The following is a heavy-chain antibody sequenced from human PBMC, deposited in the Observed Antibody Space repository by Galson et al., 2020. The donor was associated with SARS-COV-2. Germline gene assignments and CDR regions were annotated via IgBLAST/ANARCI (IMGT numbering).Heavy chain of an antibody. Sequence: SLKISCAASGFTFDDYAMHWVRQAPGKGLEWVSGISWNSGCIGYADSVKGRFTISRDNAKNSLYLQMNSLRAEDTALYYCAKLAYYDSTGYWGQGTLVTVSS. J-gene: IGHJ4*02. CDR1: GFTFDDYA. CDR3: AKLAYYDSTGY. D-gene: IGHD3-22*01. CDR2: ISWNSGCI. V-gene: IGHV3-9*01.